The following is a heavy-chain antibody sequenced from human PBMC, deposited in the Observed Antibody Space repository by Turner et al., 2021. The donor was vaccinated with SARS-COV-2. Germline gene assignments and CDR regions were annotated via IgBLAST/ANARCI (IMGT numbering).Heavy chain of an antibody. CDR1: GYTLTELS. D-gene: IGHD5-12*01. CDR3: ATCRDGYNWGAFHI. V-gene: IGHV1-24*01. Sequence: QVQLVQSGAEVKKPGASVKVSCKFSGYTLTELSMHCVRQAPGKGLEWRGGFDPEYGETIYAQKFQGRVTMTEDTSADTDYMEMSSPRSEDTAVYYCATCRDGYNWGAFHIWGQGTMVTVSS. J-gene: IGHJ3*02. CDR2: FDPEYGET.